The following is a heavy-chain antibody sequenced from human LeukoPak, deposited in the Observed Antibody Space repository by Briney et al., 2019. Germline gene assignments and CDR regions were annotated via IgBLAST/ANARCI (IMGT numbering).Heavy chain of an antibody. Sequence: ARESLKISCKGSGYRFTNYWIGWVRQMPGKGLKWMGIIYPGDSDARYSPSFQGQVTISADKSISTAYPQWGSLKASDTAMYYCARRRDLYSGSYYPFDYWGQGTLVTVSS. CDR1: GYRFTNYW. J-gene: IGHJ4*02. V-gene: IGHV5-51*01. CDR3: ARRRDLYSGSYYPFDY. CDR2: IYPGDSDA. D-gene: IGHD1-26*01.